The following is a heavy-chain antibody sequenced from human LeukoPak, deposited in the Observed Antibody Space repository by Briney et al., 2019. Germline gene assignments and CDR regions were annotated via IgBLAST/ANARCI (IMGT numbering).Heavy chain of an antibody. J-gene: IGHJ5*02. Sequence: PSETLSLTCAVYGGSFSGYYWSWIRQPPGKGLEWIGYGYYSGTTNYNPSFKSRVTISLDTSKSQFSLKLRFVTTADTAVYYCAREGIAARPGFGGWFDPWGQGTLVTVSS. D-gene: IGHD6-6*01. CDR3: AREGIAARPGFGGWFDP. CDR2: GYYSGTT. CDR1: GGSFSGYY. V-gene: IGHV4-59*01.